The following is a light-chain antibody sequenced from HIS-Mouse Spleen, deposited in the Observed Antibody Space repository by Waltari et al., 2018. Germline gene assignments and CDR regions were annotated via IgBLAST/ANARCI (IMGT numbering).Light chain of an antibody. CDR3: QQYGSSPSRGFT. CDR2: GAS. Sequence: EIVLTQSPGTLSLSPGERATLSCRASQSVSSIYFTWYQQKPGQAPRLLIQGASSRAPGIPDRFSGSGSGTDFTLTISRLEPEDFAVYYCQQYGSSPSRGFTFGPGTKVDIK. CDR1: QSVSSIY. J-gene: IGKJ3*01. V-gene: IGKV3-20*01.